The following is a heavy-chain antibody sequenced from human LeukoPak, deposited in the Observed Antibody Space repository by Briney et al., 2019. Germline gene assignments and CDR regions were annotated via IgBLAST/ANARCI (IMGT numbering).Heavy chain of an antibody. D-gene: IGHD3-22*01. V-gene: IGHV1-8*01. CDR3: ATSKRHYYDSSGYYYGY. Sequence: GASVKVSCKASGYTFTSYDINWVRQATGQGLEWMGWMNPNSGNTGYAQKFQGRVTMTRNTSISTAYMELSSLRSEDTAVYYCATSKRHYYDSSGYYYGYWGQGTLVTVSS. CDR1: GYTFTSYD. J-gene: IGHJ4*02. CDR2: MNPNSGNT.